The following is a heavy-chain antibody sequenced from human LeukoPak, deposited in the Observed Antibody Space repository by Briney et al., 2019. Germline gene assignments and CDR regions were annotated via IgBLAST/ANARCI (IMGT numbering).Heavy chain of an antibody. Sequence: PSETLSLTCTVSGGSISSYYWSWIRQPPGKGLEWIGYIYYSGSTNYNPSLKSRVTISVDTSKNQVSLELSSVTAADTAVYYCARIPKYGGKPSDLWGQGTLVTVSS. CDR2: IYYSGST. D-gene: IGHD4-23*01. J-gene: IGHJ5*02. CDR3: ARIPKYGGKPSDL. CDR1: GGSISSYY. V-gene: IGHV4-59*01.